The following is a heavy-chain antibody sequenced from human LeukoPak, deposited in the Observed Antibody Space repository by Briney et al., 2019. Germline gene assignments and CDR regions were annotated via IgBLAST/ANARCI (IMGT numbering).Heavy chain of an antibody. CDR3: AKEGRLIGYCSSTSCYLDY. V-gene: IGHV3-53*01. J-gene: IGHJ4*02. D-gene: IGHD2-2*01. CDR2: IYSGVST. CDR1: GFTVSSNS. Sequence: GGSLRLSCAASGFTVSSNSMSWVRQAPGKGLEWVSVIYSGVSTYYADSVKGRFTISRDNSKNALFLQMNSLRAEDTAVYFCAKEGRLIGYCSSTSCYLDYWGQGTLVTVSS.